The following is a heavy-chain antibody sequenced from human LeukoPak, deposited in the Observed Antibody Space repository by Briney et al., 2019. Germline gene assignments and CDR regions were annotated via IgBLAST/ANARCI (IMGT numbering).Heavy chain of an antibody. J-gene: IGHJ4*02. Sequence: GASVKVSSKASGYTFTSYGISWVRQAPGQGLEWMGWISAYNGNTNYAQKLQGRVTMTTDTSTSTAYMELRSLRSDDTAVYYCARVQIGYSSSWPDYWGQGTLVTVSS. CDR3: ARVQIGYSSSWPDY. CDR1: GYTFTSYG. D-gene: IGHD6-13*01. V-gene: IGHV1-18*01. CDR2: ISAYNGNT.